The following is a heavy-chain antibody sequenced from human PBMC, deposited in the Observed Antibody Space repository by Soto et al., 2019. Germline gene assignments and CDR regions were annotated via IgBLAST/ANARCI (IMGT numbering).Heavy chain of an antibody. V-gene: IGHV3-30-3*01. CDR3: ASGAEYISSGYYGEVDP. D-gene: IGHD3-22*01. CDR2: ISYDGSNK. CDR1: GFTFSSYA. Sequence: GGSLRLSCAASGFTFSSYAMHWVRQTPGKXLEWVAVISYDGSNKYYADSVKGRFTISRDNSKNTLYLQMNSLRAEDTAVYYCASGAEYISSGYYGEVDPWGQGTLVTVS. J-gene: IGHJ5*02.